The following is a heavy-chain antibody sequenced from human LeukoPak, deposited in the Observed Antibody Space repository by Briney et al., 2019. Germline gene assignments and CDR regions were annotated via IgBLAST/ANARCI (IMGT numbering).Heavy chain of an antibody. CDR2: ISGYNGNT. CDR3: ARAPRGYSYGYLDF. D-gene: IGHD5-18*01. V-gene: IGHV1-18*04. CDR1: GYTFTSYG. J-gene: IGHJ4*02. Sequence: GASVKVSCKASGYTFTSYGISWVRQAPGQGLEWMGWISGYNGNTNYAQKVQGRVNMTTDISTSTAYMELRSLRSADTAVYYCARAPRGYSYGYLDFWGQGSLVTVSS.